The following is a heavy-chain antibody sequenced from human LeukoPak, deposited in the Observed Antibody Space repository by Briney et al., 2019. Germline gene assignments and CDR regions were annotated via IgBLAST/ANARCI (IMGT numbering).Heavy chain of an antibody. CDR1: GFTFSSYW. J-gene: IGHJ5*02. V-gene: IGHV3-7*05. CDR3: AREWSSSFDP. CDR2: IKQDGSEE. Sequence: GGSLRLSCAASGFTFSSYWMAWVAQAPGRGLEWVANIKQDGSEEYYVDSVKGRFTISRDNAKNSLSLQMNSLRAEDTAVYYCAREWSSSFDPWGQGTLVTVSS. D-gene: IGHD6-6*01.